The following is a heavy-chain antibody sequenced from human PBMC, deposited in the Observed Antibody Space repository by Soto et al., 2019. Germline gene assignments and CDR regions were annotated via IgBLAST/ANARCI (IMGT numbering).Heavy chain of an antibody. CDR1: GGSISSSNW. Sequence: SETLSLTCAVSGGSISSSNWWSWVRQPPGKGLDWIGEIYHSGSTNYNPSLKSRVTISVDKSKNQFSLKLSSVTAADTAVYYCARSPDSSGYYPRWYYYGMDVWGQGTTVTVSS. CDR3: ARSPDSSGYYPRWYYYGMDV. D-gene: IGHD3-22*01. CDR2: IYHSGST. V-gene: IGHV4-4*02. J-gene: IGHJ6*02.